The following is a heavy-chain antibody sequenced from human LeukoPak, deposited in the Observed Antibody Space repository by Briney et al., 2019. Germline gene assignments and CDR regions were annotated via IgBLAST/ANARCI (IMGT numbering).Heavy chain of an antibody. CDR3: ARGFQRLEHWDWLDP. V-gene: IGHV1-2*02. CDR1: GYTFTDYF. Sequence: ASVTVSCKASGYTFTDYFLHWVRQAPGQRLEWMGYINPNSGDTKYAQKFQGRVTMTRVTSIATAYMQLNRLRSDDTAVYYCARGFQRLEHWDWLDPWGQGTLVTVAS. J-gene: IGHJ5*02. CDR2: INPNSGDT. D-gene: IGHD6-25*01.